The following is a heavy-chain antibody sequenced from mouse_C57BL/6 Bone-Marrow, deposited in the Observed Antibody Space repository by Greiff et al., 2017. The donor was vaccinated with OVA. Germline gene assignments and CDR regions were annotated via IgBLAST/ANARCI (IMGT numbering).Heavy chain of an antibody. CDR1: GYSITSGYY. V-gene: IGHV3-6*01. Sequence: EVKLQESGPGLVKPSQSLSLTCSVTGYSITSGYYWNWIRQFPGNKLEWMGYISYDGSNNYNPSLKNRISITRDTSKNQIFLQLNSVTTEDTATYASARGLAYFDYWGQGTTLTVSA. CDR3: ARGLAYFDY. D-gene: IGHD2-13*01. J-gene: IGHJ2*01. CDR2: ISYDGSN.